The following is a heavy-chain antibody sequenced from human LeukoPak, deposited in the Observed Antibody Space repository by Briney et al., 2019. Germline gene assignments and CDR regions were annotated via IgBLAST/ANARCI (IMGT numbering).Heavy chain of an antibody. D-gene: IGHD2-15*01. J-gene: IGHJ6*02. CDR3: ARVFSESPIVYYYGMDV. CDR2: IIPIFGTA. V-gene: IGHV1-69*13. CDR1: GGTFSSYA. Sequence: SVKVSCKASGGTFSSYAISWVRQAPGQGLEWMGGIIPIFGTANYAQKFQGRVTITADESTSTAYMELSSLGSEDTAVYYCARVFSESPIVYYYGMDVWGQGTTVTVSS.